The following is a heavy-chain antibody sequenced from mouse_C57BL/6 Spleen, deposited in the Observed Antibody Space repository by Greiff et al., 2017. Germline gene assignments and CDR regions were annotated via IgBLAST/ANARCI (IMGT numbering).Heavy chain of an antibody. J-gene: IGHJ2*01. CDR3: ARSGGTAFDY. CDR1: GYTFTSYW. V-gene: IGHV1-64*01. CDR2: IHPNSGST. D-gene: IGHD1-2*01. Sequence: QVQLKQPGAELVKPGASVKLSCKASGYTFTSYWMHWVKQRPGQGLEWIGMIHPNSGSTNYNEKFKSKATLTVDKSSSTAYMQLSSLTSEDSAVYYCARSGGTAFDYWGQGTTLTVSS.